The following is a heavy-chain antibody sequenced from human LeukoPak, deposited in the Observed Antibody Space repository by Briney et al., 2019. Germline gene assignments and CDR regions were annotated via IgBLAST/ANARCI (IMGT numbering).Heavy chain of an antibody. V-gene: IGHV1-69*06. CDR1: GGTFSSYA. CDR2: IIPIFGTA. Sequence: SVKVSCKASGGTFSSYAISWVRQAPGQGLEWMGGIIPIFGTANYAQKFQGRVTITADKSTSTAYMELSSLRSEDTAVYYCARAIGQVVAAHAVLGYWGQGTLVTVSP. D-gene: IGHD2-15*01. J-gene: IGHJ4*02. CDR3: ARAIGQVVAAHAVLGY.